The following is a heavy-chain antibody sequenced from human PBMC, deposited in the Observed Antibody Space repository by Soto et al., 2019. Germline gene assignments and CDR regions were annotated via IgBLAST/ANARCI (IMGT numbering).Heavy chain of an antibody. D-gene: IGHD3-3*01. CDR2: IYSSGSA. J-gene: IGHJ5*02. CDR3: ARSFGVANVRFDP. CDR1: GGSVTSVSYY. V-gene: IGHV4-39*01. Sequence: ETLSLTCTVSGGSVTSVSYYWGWLRQPPGKGLEWIGLIYSSGSAYYNPSLKSRVTMSVDRSKNRFSLNLTSVTAADTAVYFCARSFGVANVRFDPWGHGALVTVSS.